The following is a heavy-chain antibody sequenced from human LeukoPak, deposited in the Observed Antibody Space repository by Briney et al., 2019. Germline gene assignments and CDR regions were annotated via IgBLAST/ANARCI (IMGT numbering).Heavy chain of an antibody. Sequence: SVKVSCKASGGTFSSYAISWVRQAHGQGLEWMGRIIPIFGTANYAQKFQGRVTITADKSTSTAYMELSSLRSEDTAVYYCARDYIGYCSGGSCYSGNYWGQGTLVTVSS. CDR2: IIPIFGTA. CDR1: GGTFSSYA. J-gene: IGHJ4*02. D-gene: IGHD2-15*01. V-gene: IGHV1-69*06. CDR3: ARDYIGYCSGGSCYSGNY.